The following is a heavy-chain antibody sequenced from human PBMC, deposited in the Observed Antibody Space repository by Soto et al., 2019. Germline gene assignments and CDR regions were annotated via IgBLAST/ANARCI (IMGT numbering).Heavy chain of an antibody. V-gene: IGHV3-48*03. J-gene: IGHJ6*03. CDR2: ISSSGSTI. Sequence: PGGSLSLSCAASGFTFSSYEMNWVRQAPGKGLEWISYISSSGSTIYYADSGKSRFTISRGKATISLYLQMNRLRAEDTAVYYCARDSQRGGWLIGPTTPYYMDVWGQGTTVTVSS. CDR3: ARDSQRGGWLIGPTTPYYMDV. D-gene: IGHD1-26*01. CDR1: GFTFSSYE.